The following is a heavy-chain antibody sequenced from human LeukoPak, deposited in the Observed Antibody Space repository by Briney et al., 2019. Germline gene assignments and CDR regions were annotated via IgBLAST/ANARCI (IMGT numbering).Heavy chain of an antibody. CDR1: GGSISSSSYY. CDR2: IYYSGST. J-gene: IGHJ2*01. Sequence: SETLSLTCTVSGGSISSSSYYWGWIRQPPGKGLEWIGSIYYSGSTYYNPSLKSRVTISVDTSKNQFSLKLSSVTAADTAVYYCARDGPDGSGSYPYWYFDLWGRGTLVTVSS. D-gene: IGHD3-10*01. CDR3: ARDGPDGSGSYPYWYFDL. V-gene: IGHV4-39*07.